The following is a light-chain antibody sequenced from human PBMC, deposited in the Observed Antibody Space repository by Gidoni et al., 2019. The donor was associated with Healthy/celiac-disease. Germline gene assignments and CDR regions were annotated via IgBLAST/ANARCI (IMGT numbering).Light chain of an antibody. CDR3: QQRSNWPPIFT. CDR1: QCVSSY. Sequence: EIVLTQSPATLSLSPGERATLPCRASQCVSSYLAWYQQKPGQAPRLLIYDASNRATGIPARCSGSGSGTDFTLTISSLEPEDFAVYYCQQRSNWPPIFTFGPGTKVDIK. V-gene: IGKV3-11*01. CDR2: DAS. J-gene: IGKJ3*01.